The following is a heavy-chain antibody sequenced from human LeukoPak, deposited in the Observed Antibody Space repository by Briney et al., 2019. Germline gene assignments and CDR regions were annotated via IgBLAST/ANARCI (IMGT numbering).Heavy chain of an antibody. V-gene: IGHV3-43*02. CDR2: ISGDGGST. J-gene: IGHJ3*02. D-gene: IGHD6-13*01. CDR1: GLTFDDYA. Sequence: GGSLRLSCEASGLTFDDYAMHWVRQAPGKGLEWVSLISGDGGSTYYADSVKGRFTISRDNSKNSLYLQMNSLRTEDTALYYCAKDITSSWYIASGAFDIWGQGTMVTVSS. CDR3: AKDITSSWYIASGAFDI.